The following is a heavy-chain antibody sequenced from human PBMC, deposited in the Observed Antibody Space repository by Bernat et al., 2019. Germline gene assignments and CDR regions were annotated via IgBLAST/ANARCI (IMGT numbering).Heavy chain of an antibody. CDR3: ARDPYCGGACYQYFDY. D-gene: IGHD2-21*02. V-gene: IGHV3-7*04. Sequence: EVQLVESGGGLVQPGGSLRLSCAASGFTFSSYWMSWVRQAPGKGLEWVANIKQDGSEKYYVDSVKGRFTISRDNAKNSLYLQMNSLRAEDTAVYYCARDPYCGGACYQYFDYWGQGTLVTVSS. CDR1: GFTFSSYW. CDR2: IKQDGSEK. J-gene: IGHJ4*02.